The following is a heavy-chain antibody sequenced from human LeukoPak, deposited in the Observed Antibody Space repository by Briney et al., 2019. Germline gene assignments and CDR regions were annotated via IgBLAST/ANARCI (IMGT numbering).Heavy chain of an antibody. Sequence: SETLSLTCAVYGGSFSGYYWSWIRQPPGKGLEWIGEINHSGSTNYNPSLKSRVTISVDTSKNQFSLKLSSVTAADTAVYYCARERISMIVVVDWGQGTLVTVSS. CDR2: INHSGST. V-gene: IGHV4-34*01. CDR1: GGSFSGYY. D-gene: IGHD3-22*01. CDR3: ARERISMIVVVD. J-gene: IGHJ4*02.